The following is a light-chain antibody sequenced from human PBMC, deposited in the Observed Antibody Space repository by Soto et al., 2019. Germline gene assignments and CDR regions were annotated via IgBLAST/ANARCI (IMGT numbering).Light chain of an antibody. CDR1: QSVSSY. CDR2: DAS. CDR3: QQRSNWPPIT. V-gene: IGKV3-11*01. Sequence: EIVLTQSLGTLSLSPGERATLSCRASQSVSSYLAWYQQKPGQAPRLLIYDASNRATGIPARFSGSGSGTDFTLTISSLEPEDFAVYYCQQRSNWPPITFGQGARLEIK. J-gene: IGKJ5*01.